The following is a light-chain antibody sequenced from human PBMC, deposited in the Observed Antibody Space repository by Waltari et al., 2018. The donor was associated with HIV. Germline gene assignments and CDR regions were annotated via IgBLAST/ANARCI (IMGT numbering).Light chain of an antibody. Sequence: SYMLTQQPSVSVAPGETARITCEGDNIGRRSVQWYQQKAGQAPVLVIYYDIDRPSGIPERVSGSNSDNTATLTSSRVEAGDEADYYCQVWDGDSNHVVFGGGTKLTVL. V-gene: IGLV3-21*04. CDR3: QVWDGDSNHVV. CDR1: NIGRRS. CDR2: YDI. J-gene: IGLJ2*01.